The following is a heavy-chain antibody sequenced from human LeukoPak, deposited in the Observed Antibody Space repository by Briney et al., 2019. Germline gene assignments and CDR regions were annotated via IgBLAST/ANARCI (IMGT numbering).Heavy chain of an antibody. CDR1: GFTFSSYG. V-gene: IGHV3-30*18. CDR2: ISYVGSNK. J-gene: IGHJ6*02. CDR3: AKGQIFGVYYYYGMDV. Sequence: GRSLRLSCAASGFTFSSYGMHWVRQAPGKGLEWVAVISYVGSNKYYADSVKGRFTISRDNSKNTLYLQMNSLRAEDTAVYYCAKGQIFGVYYYYGMDVWGQGTTVTVSS. D-gene: IGHD3-3*01.